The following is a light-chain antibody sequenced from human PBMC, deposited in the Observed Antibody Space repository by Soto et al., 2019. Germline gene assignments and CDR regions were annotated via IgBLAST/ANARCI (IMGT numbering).Light chain of an antibody. CDR1: QSVISSY. CDR3: QQYASSSWT. CDR2: GTF. Sequence: EIVLTQSPGTLSLSPGERATLSCRASQSVISSYLAWYQQKPGQAPRLLIYGTFNRATGIPDRFSGSGSATDFTLTITRLEPDDFAVYYCQQYASSSWTFGQGTKVEI. J-gene: IGKJ1*01. V-gene: IGKV3-20*01.